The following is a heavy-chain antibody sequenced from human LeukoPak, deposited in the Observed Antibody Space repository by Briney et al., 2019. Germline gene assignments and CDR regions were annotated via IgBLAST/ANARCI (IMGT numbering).Heavy chain of an antibody. Sequence: GGSLRLSCAASGFTFSSYWMSWVRQAPGKGLEWVASIKQDGSERYYVDSVRGRFTISRDNAKNSLYLQMNSLRAEDTAVYYCARFCTSCSMSLFDFWGQGTLVTVSS. CDR1: GFTFSSYW. CDR2: IKQDGSER. CDR3: ARFCTSCSMSLFDF. D-gene: IGHD2-2*01. J-gene: IGHJ4*02. V-gene: IGHV3-7*01.